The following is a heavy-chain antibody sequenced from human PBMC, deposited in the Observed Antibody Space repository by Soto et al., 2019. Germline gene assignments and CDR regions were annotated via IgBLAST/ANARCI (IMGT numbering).Heavy chain of an antibody. J-gene: IGHJ4*02. CDR2: IIPIFGTA. D-gene: IGHD2-21*02. CDR1: GGTLSSYA. CDR3: ARDRVVVTAQGLDY. Sequence: APVEVSCKASGGTLSSYAISWVRQDPGQGLEWMGGIIPIFGTANYAQKFQGRVTITADKSTSTAYMELSSLRSEDTAVYYCARDRVVVTAQGLDYWGQGTLVTVSS. V-gene: IGHV1-69*06.